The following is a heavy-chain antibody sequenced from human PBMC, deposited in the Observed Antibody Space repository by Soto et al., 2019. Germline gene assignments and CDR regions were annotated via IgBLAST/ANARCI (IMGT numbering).Heavy chain of an antibody. CDR1: GYTFTSYY. CDR3: AASTVKLRGWFDP. Sequence: QVQLVQSGAEVKKPGASVKVSCKASGYTFTSYYMHWVRQAPGQGLEWMGIINPSGGSTSYAQKFQGRVPMTRDMSTSTVYMELSSLRSEDTAVYYCAASTVKLRGWFDPWGQGTLVTVSS. D-gene: IGHD4-17*01. V-gene: IGHV1-46*01. J-gene: IGHJ5*02. CDR2: INPSGGST.